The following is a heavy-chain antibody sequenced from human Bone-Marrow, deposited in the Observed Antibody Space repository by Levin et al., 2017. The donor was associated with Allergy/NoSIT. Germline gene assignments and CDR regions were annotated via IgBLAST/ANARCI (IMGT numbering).Heavy chain of an antibody. V-gene: IGHV3-23*01. Sequence: GGSLRLSCAASGFTFGNYPMTWVRQAPGKGLEWVSSISNSGGTPYYADSVKGRFTISSDNSKNTLLLQMSSLRVEDTAGYYCARGTFGAQYWGQGTLVTVSS. J-gene: IGHJ4*02. D-gene: IGHD1/OR15-1a*01. CDR1: GFTFGNYP. CDR2: ISNSGGTP. CDR3: ARGTFGAQY.